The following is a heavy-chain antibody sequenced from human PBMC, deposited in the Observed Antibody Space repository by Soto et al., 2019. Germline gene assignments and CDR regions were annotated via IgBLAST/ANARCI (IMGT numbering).Heavy chain of an antibody. V-gene: IGHV1-46*01. D-gene: IGHD1-1*01. CDR2: VRPGGDKT. Sequence: ASVKVSCKASGYTFTNYYIHWLRQAPGQGLEWLGIVRPGGDKTESAQRFQGRVIMTSDTATSTVYMELTSLTSDDAGVYYCAREPMESFYFDFWGQGTLVTVSS. CDR1: GYTFTNYY. J-gene: IGHJ4*02. CDR3: AREPMESFYFDF.